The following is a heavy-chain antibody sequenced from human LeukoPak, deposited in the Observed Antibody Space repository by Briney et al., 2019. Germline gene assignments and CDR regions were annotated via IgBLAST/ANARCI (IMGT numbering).Heavy chain of an antibody. CDR3: ARGFVPAVFDL. J-gene: IGHJ5*02. CDR1: GXIFSASS. D-gene: IGHD2-2*01. Sequence: PGGSLRLSCAASGXIFSASSLNWVRQAPGMGLEWLSSIKGDSSHISYAESVKGRFTISRDNTKNALFLQMNTLRAEDTAIYYCARGFVPAVFDLWGLGTPVIVSS. V-gene: IGHV3-21*01. CDR2: IKGDSSHI.